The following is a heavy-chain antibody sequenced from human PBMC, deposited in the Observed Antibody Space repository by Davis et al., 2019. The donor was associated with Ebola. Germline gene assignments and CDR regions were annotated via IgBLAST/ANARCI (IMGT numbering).Heavy chain of an antibody. Sequence: MPSETLSLTCTVSGGSISSGGYSWSWIRQPPGKGLEWIGSIYYSGSTYYNPSLKSRVTISVDTSKNQFSLKLSSVTAADTAVYYCARRYADSSGYYFGYWGQGTLVTVSS. CDR3: ARRYADSSGYYFGY. D-gene: IGHD3-22*01. CDR2: IYYSGST. CDR1: GGSISSGGYS. V-gene: IGHV4-39*01. J-gene: IGHJ4*02.